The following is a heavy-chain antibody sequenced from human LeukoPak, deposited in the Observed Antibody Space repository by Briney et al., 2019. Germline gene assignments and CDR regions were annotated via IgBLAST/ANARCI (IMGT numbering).Heavy chain of an antibody. Sequence: GGSLRLSCAASGFTFSSYCMNWVRQAPGKGLEWVSYISSSSSTIYYADSVKGRFTISRDNAKNSLYLQMNSLRAEDTAVYYCARWLADYYMDVWGKGTTVTVSS. V-gene: IGHV3-48*01. CDR1: GFTFSSYC. J-gene: IGHJ6*03. CDR2: ISSSSSTI. CDR3: ARWLADYYMDV. D-gene: IGHD6-19*01.